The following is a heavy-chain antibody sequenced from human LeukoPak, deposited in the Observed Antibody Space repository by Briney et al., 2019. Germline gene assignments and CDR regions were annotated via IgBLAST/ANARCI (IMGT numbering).Heavy chain of an antibody. CDR3: ARSILGHDAFDI. CDR1: GGSITSSSYY. CDR2: IYSSGST. D-gene: IGHD2-21*01. V-gene: IGHV4-39*01. J-gene: IGHJ3*02. Sequence: SETLSLTCTVSGGSITSSSYYWGWIRQPPGKGLEWIGSIYSSGSTYYNPSLKSRVTISVDTSKNQFSLKLSSVTAADTAMYYCARSILGHDAFDIWGQGTMVTVSS.